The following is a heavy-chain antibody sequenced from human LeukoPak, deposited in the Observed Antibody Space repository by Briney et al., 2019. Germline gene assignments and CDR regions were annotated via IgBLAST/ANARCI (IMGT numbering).Heavy chain of an antibody. CDR2: ISGSGGST. D-gene: IGHD3-3*01. CDR3: ARRGSGSLTYDC. CDR1: GFTFSNYA. J-gene: IGHJ4*02. V-gene: IGHV3-64*02. Sequence: GGSLRLSCAASGFTFSNYAMHWVPQAPGKGLEYVSSISGSGGSTYHADSVKGRFTISRDNSKNTLYLQMGSLRAEDMAVYYCARRGSGSLTYDCWGQGTLVTVSS.